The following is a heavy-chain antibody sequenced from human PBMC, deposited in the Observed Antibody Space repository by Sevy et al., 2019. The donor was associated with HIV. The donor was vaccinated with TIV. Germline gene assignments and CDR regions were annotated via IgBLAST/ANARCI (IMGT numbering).Heavy chain of an antibody. D-gene: IGHD3-16*01. Sequence: ASVKVSCKPSGYTFTTYGISWVRQAPGQGLEWMGWISTYNGNTNYAQKFQGRFTMTRDTSTRTAYMELRSLRSDDTAVYYCARKRNLGEPSDPWGQGTLVTVSS. CDR3: ARKRNLGEPSDP. CDR1: GYTFTTYG. V-gene: IGHV1-18*01. CDR2: ISTYNGNT. J-gene: IGHJ5*02.